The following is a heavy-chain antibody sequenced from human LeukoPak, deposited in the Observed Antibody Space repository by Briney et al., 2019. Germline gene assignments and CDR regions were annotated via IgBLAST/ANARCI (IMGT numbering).Heavy chain of an antibody. V-gene: IGHV1-58*02. CDR2: IVVASGNT. D-gene: IGHD5-24*01. Sequence: SVKVSCKASGFTFTNSAMQWVRQARVQRLEWVGWIVVASGNTKYAQKFQERVTITRDMSTSTAYMELSSLRPEDTAVYYCAAAPIEMQQRGFDYWGQGTLVTVSS. CDR1: GFTFTNSA. J-gene: IGHJ4*02. CDR3: AAAPIEMQQRGFDY.